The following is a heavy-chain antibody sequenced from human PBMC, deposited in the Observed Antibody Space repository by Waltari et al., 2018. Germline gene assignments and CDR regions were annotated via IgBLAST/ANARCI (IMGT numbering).Heavy chain of an antibody. CDR3: ARGDYYYYYMDV. Sequence: QVQLVQSGAEVKKPGSSVKVSCKASGGTFSSYAISWVRQAPGQGLEWMGGIITIGGTANYAQELQGRVTSTADKATSTGYMELSSLRAEDTAVYYCARGDYYYYYMDVWGKGTTVTVSS. V-gene: IGHV1-69*14. CDR2: IITIGGTA. J-gene: IGHJ6*03. CDR1: GGTFSSYA.